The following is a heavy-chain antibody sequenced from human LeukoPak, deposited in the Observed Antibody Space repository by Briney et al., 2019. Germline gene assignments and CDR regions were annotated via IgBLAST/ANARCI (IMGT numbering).Heavy chain of an antibody. CDR1: GYIFIYYE. V-gene: IGHV1-8*03. Sequence: ASVKVSCKTSGYIFIYYEINWVRQATGQGLEWMGWMNPKSGDKGYEQKFQGRVTITRDSSISTVYMELSSLRSDDTALYYCARGRYMDVWGKGTTVTVSS. CDR3: ARGRYMDV. CDR2: MNPKSGDK. J-gene: IGHJ6*03.